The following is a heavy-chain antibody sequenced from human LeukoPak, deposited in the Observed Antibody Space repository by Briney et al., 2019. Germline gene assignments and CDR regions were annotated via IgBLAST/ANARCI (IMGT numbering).Heavy chain of an antibody. CDR3: ARDKGPLHY. J-gene: IGHJ4*02. Sequence: GRSLRLSCAASGFTFSSYAMHWVRQAPGKGLEWVAVISYDGSNKYYADSVKGRFTISRDNSKNTLYLQMNSLRAEDTAVYYCARDKGPLHYWGQGTLVTVSS. CDR1: GFTFSSYA. V-gene: IGHV3-30*04. CDR2: ISYDGSNK.